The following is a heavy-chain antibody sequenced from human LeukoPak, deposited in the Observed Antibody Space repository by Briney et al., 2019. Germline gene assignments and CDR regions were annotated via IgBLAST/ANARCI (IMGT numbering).Heavy chain of an antibody. Sequence: GRSLRLSCAASGFTFSSYAMHWVRQAPGKGLEWVAVISYDGSNKYYADSVKGRFTISRDNSKNTLYLQMNSLRAEDTAVYYCARGETYYYDSSGYLFDYRGQGTLVTVSS. J-gene: IGHJ4*02. V-gene: IGHV3-30-3*01. D-gene: IGHD3-22*01. CDR2: ISYDGSNK. CDR1: GFTFSSYA. CDR3: ARGETYYYDSSGYLFDY.